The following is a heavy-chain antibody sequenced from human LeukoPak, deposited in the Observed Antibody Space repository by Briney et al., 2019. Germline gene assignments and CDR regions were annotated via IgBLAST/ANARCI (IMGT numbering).Heavy chain of an antibody. CDR3: ASHVVVVAATDY. CDR1: GGSISSYY. J-gene: IGHJ4*02. D-gene: IGHD2-15*01. V-gene: IGHV4-4*07. Sequence: SETLSLTCTVPGGSISSYYWSWIRQPAGKGLEWIGRIYTSGSTNYNPSLKSRVTMSVDTSKNQFSLKLSSVTAADTAVYYCASHVVVVAATDYWGQGTLVTVSP. CDR2: IYTSGST.